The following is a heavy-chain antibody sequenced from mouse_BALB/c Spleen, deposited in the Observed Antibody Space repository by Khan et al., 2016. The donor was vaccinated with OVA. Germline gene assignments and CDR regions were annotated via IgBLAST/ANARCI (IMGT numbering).Heavy chain of an antibody. CDR2: IWSGGST. Sequence: QIQLVQSGPGLVQPSQSLSITCTVSGFSLTNYGVHWVRQPPGKGLEWLGLIWSGGSTDYTAAFTSRLSITKDNTKSQFFVKRNSLQAEDTAIYYCARKRGVHYNMDYWGQGTSVTVSS. J-gene: IGHJ4*01. V-gene: IGHV2-4*02. CDR1: GFSLTNYG. CDR3: ARKRGVHYNMDY.